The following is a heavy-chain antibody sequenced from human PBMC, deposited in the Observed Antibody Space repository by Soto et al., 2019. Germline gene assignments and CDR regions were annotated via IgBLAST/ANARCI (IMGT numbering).Heavy chain of an antibody. CDR3: ARVAITMVRGVTKGAFDI. V-gene: IGHV4-30-4*01. CDR1: GGSISSGDYY. D-gene: IGHD3-10*01. J-gene: IGHJ3*02. CDR2: IYYSAST. Sequence: PSETLSLTCTVSGGSISSGDYYWSWIRQPPGKGLEWIGYIYYSASTYYNPSLKSRVTISVDTSKNQFSLKLSSVTAADTAVYYCARVAITMVRGVTKGAFDIWGQGTMVTGSS.